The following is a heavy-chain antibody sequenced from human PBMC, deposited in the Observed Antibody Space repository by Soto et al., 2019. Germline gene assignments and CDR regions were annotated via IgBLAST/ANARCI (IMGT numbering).Heavy chain of an antibody. J-gene: IGHJ5*02. V-gene: IGHV4-34*01. CDR2: INHSGSI. D-gene: IGHD3-22*01. CDR1: GGSFSGYY. CDR3: TGAYYDINGYSLEP. Sequence: PSETLSLTCAVYGGSFSGYYWSWIRQPPGKGLEWIGEINHSGSINYNPSLKSRVIISVDTAKNQFSLRLSSVTAADTAVYYCTGAYYDINGYSLEPWGQGTSVTVSS.